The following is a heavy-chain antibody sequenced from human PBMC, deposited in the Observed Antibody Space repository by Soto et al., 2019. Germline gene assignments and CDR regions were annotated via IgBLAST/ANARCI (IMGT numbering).Heavy chain of an antibody. CDR3: ARDSSGPPT. Sequence: SVMVSGKGSGGTFSSYTIRWVRQAPGQGLEWMGRIIPILGIANYAQKFQGRVTITADKSTSTAYMELSSLRSEDTAVYYCARDSSGPPTWGQGTLVTVSS. J-gene: IGHJ4*02. CDR1: GGTFSSYT. D-gene: IGHD6-19*01. V-gene: IGHV1-69*04. CDR2: IIPILGIA.